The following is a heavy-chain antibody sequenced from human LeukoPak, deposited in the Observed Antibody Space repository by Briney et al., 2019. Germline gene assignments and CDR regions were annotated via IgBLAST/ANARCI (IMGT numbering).Heavy chain of an antibody. CDR2: IYHSGST. J-gene: IGHJ5*02. D-gene: IGHD6-13*01. CDR1: GGSISSGGYY. Sequence: PSQTLSLTCTVSGGSISSGGYYWSWIRQPPGKGLEWIGYIYHSGSTYYNPSLKSRVTISVDRSKNQFSLKLSSVTAADTAVYYCARDYYDQRQLVRGRWFDPWGQGTLVTVSS. CDR3: ARDYYDQRQLVRGRWFDP. V-gene: IGHV4-30-2*01.